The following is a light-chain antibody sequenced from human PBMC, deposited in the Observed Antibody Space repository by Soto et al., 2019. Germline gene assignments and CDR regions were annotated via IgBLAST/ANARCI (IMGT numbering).Light chain of an antibody. CDR1: RSNIGTNT. J-gene: IGLJ1*01. Sequence: QSVLTQPPSASGTPGQRVSISCSGSRSNIGTNTVNWFQPFPGTAPKLLIFSSYLRLSGVPDRFSASRSGASASLAFSGLQSEDEADYYCAAWDDSLDAYVFGSGTKLTVL. CDR2: SSY. CDR3: AAWDDSLDAYV. V-gene: IGLV1-44*01.